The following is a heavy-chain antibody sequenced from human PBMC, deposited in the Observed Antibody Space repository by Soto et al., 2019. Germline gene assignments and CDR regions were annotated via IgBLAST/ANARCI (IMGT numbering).Heavy chain of an antibody. D-gene: IGHD3-10*01. CDR2: SSYDGRET. V-gene: IGHV3-30*03. CDR3: ARDSGWPILNFDN. J-gene: IGHJ4*02. Sequence: GSLRLSCATSDFDFGSCGIHWVPQAPGKGLEWVAASSYDGRETFYADSAKGRFTVSKEMSKNTAFLQMNALRHEDTAVYFCARDSGWPILNFDNWGQGTPVTVSS. CDR1: DFDFGSCG.